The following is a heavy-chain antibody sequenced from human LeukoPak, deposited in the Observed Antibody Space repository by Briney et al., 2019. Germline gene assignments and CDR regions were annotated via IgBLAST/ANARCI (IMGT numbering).Heavy chain of an antibody. J-gene: IGHJ4*02. CDR1: GFTFSNAW. CDR2: IKSKIDGETT. Sequence: GGSLRLSCAASGFTFSNAWMNWVRQAPGKRLEWVGRIKSKIDGETTDFGAPVKGRFAISRDDSKNTMYLHMNSLRTEDTAVYYCTTGNWGPYWGQGTLVTVSS. CDR3: TTGNWGPY. D-gene: IGHD7-27*01. V-gene: IGHV3-15*07.